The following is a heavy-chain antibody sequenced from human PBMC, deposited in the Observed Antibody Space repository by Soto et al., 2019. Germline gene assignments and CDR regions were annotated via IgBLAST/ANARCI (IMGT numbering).Heavy chain of an antibody. CDR2: INSDGSST. J-gene: IGHJ4*02. Sequence: GGSLRLSFAASGFTFSSYWMHWVRQAPGKGLVWVTRINSDGSSTSYADSVKGRFTISRDNAKNTLYLQMNSLRAEDTAVYYCARWPYCTGGSCYDYWGQGTLVTVSS. D-gene: IGHD2-15*01. CDR3: ARWPYCTGGSCYDY. V-gene: IGHV3-74*01. CDR1: GFTFSSYW.